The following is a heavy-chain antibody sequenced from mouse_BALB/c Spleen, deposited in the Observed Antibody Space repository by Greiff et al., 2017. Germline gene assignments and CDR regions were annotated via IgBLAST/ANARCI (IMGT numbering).Heavy chain of an antibody. V-gene: IGHV1-69*02. D-gene: IGHD4-1*01. CDR2: IDPSDSYT. J-gene: IGHJ4*01. CDR3: AGANWDNYAMDY. Sequence: QVQLQQSGAELVKPGASVKLSCKASGYTFTSYWMHWVKQRPGQGLEWIGEIDPSDSYTNYNQKFKGKATLTVDKSSSTAYMQLSSLTSEDSAVYYCAGANWDNYAMDYWGQGTSVTVSS. CDR1: GYTFTSYW.